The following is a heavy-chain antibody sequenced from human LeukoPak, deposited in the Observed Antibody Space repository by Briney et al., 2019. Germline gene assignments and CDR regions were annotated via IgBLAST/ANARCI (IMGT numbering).Heavy chain of an antibody. CDR1: GGSISSGSYY. CDR2: VFTSGST. D-gene: IGHD1-7*01. J-gene: IGHJ4*02. CDR3: ARGRNWNYESHFDY. Sequence: SPSETLSLTCIVSGGSISSGSYYWSWIRQPAGKGLEWIGRVFTSGSTDYNPSLKSRVTISVDTSKKQVSLRLSSVTAADTAVYYCARGRNWNYESHFDYWGQGTLVTVSS. V-gene: IGHV4-61*02.